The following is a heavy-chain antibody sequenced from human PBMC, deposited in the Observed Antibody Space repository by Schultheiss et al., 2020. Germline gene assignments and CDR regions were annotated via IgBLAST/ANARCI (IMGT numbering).Heavy chain of an antibody. J-gene: IGHJ6*03. D-gene: IGHD5-24*01. Sequence: GGSLRLSCAASGFTFSSYGMHWVRQAPGKGLEWVAVISYDGSNKYYADSVKGRFTISRDNSKNTLYLQMNSLRAEDTAVYYCARGRLQGYYMDVWGKGTTVTVSS. CDR1: GFTFSSYG. V-gene: IGHV3-30*03. CDR2: ISYDGSNK. CDR3: ARGRLQGYYMDV.